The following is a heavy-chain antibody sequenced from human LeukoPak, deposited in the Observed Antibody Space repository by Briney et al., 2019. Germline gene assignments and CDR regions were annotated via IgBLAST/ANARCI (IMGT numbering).Heavy chain of an antibody. Sequence: GGSLRLSCAASGFTFSSYSMNWVRQAPGKGLEWVSYISSSSSTIYYADSVKGRFTISRDNAKNSLYLQMNSLRAEDTAVYYCAKDASEGGADYHFDYWGQGTLVTVSS. J-gene: IGHJ4*02. CDR1: GFTFSSYS. CDR3: AKDASEGGADYHFDY. D-gene: IGHD3-16*01. V-gene: IGHV3-48*01. CDR2: ISSSSSTI.